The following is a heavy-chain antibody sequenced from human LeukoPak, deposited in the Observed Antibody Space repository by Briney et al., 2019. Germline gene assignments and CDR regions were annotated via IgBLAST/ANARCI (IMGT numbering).Heavy chain of an antibody. Sequence: SETLSLTCAVYGGSFSGYYWSWIRQPPGKGLEWIWEINHSGSTNYNPSLKSRDTISVDTSKNQFSLKLSSVTAADTAVYYCARGLLGRIAARRNWFDPWGQGTLVTVSS. CDR2: INHSGST. V-gene: IGHV4-34*01. J-gene: IGHJ5*02. CDR1: GGSFSGYY. CDR3: ARGLLGRIAARRNWFDP. D-gene: IGHD6-6*01.